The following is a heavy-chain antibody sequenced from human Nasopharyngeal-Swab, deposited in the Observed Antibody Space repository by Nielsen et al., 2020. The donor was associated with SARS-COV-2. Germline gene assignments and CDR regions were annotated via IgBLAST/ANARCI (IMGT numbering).Heavy chain of an antibody. V-gene: IGHV4-4*02. D-gene: IGHD1-7*01. CDR2: IYHRGST. J-gene: IGHJ3*02. Sequence: SETLSLTCAVSGGSISSSNWWNWVRQPPGKGLEWIGEIYHRGSTNYNPSLKSRVTISVDKSKNQFSLKVTSVTAADTAVYFCARWEIGTTQDRSFDIWGQGTMVTVSS. CDR1: GGSISSSNW. CDR3: ARWEIGTTQDRSFDI.